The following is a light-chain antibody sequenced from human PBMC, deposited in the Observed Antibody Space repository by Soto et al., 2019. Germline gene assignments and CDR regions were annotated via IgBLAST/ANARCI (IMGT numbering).Light chain of an antibody. CDR1: QSVSSY. CDR3: QQYNNWLPIT. Sequence: EIVFTQSPATLSLSPGERATLSCRASQSVSSYLAWYQQKPGQAPRLLIYGASTRATGIPARFSGSGSGTEFTLTISSLQSEDFAVYYCQQYNNWLPITFGQGTRLEIK. V-gene: IGKV3-15*01. CDR2: GAS. J-gene: IGKJ5*01.